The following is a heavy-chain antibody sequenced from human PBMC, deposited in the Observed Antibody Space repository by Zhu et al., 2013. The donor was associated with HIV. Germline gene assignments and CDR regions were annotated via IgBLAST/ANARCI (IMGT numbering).Heavy chain of an antibody. CDR3: ARWSPLYCSGGSCGGGGMDV. CDR2: MNPNSGNT. CDR1: GYTFTSYD. Sequence: QVQLVQSGAEVRKPGASVKVSCKASGYTFTSYDINWVRQATGQGLEWMGWMNPNSGNTGYTQKFQGRVTMTRNTSISTAYMELSSLRSEDTAVYYCARWSPLYCSGGSCGGGGMDVWGQGTTVTVSS. J-gene: IGHJ6*02. V-gene: IGHV1-8*01. D-gene: IGHD2-15*01.